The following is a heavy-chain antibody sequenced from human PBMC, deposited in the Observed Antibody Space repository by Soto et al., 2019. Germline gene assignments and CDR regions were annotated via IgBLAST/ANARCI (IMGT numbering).Heavy chain of an antibody. D-gene: IGHD3-3*01. CDR2: INHSGST. V-gene: IGHV4-34*01. CDR3: ARRFKGYDFWSGGRYMDV. J-gene: IGHJ6*03. Sequence: ASETLSLTCAVYGGSFSGYYWSWIRQPPGKGLEWIGEINHSGSTNYNPSLKSRVTISVDTSKNQFSLKLSSVTAADTAVYYCARRFKGYDFWSGGRYMDVWGKGTTVTVSS. CDR1: GGSFSGYY.